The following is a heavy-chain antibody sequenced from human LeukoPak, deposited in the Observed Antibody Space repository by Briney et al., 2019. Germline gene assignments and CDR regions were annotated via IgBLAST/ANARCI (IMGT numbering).Heavy chain of an antibody. D-gene: IGHD4-17*01. V-gene: IGHV3-23*01. J-gene: IGHJ4*02. CDR3: AKDPYGDYQYYFDY. CDR2: ISGSGGST. Sequence: GGSLRLSCAASAFTFSTYGMHWVRQAPGKGLEWVAGISGSGGSTYYADSVKGRFTISRDNSKNTLYLQMNSLRAEDTAVYYCAKDPYGDYQYYFDYWGQGTLVTVSS. CDR1: AFTFSTYG.